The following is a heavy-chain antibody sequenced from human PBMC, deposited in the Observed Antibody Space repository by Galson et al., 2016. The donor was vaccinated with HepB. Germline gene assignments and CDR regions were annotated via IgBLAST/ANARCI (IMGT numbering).Heavy chain of an antibody. Sequence: SVKVSCKASGYSFTGYAMHWVRRAPGQRLEWMGWINAGNGDTRYSQKFQGRVTITRDTSTSTAYMELSGLTSEDTAVYYCARGPVGGSSGFFFDYWGQETLVTVSS. D-gene: IGHD5-12*01. CDR1: GYSFTGYA. CDR2: INAGNGDT. V-gene: IGHV1-3*01. J-gene: IGHJ4*02. CDR3: ARGPVGGSSGFFFDY.